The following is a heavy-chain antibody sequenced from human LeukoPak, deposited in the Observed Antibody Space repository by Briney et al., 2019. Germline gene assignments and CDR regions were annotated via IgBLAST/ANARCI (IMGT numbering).Heavy chain of an antibody. CDR2: IYNGGNT. CDR3: ARAYCSGGTCYYYYGMDV. J-gene: IGHJ6*02. Sequence: GGSLRLSCAASGFTFSSNYMNWVRQAPGKGLEWVSVIYNGGNTYYADSVKGRFTISRDSSRNTLYLQMNSLRAEDTAVYYCARAYCSGGTCYYYYGMDVWGQGTTVTVSS. V-gene: IGHV3-53*01. CDR1: GFTFSSNY. D-gene: IGHD2-15*01.